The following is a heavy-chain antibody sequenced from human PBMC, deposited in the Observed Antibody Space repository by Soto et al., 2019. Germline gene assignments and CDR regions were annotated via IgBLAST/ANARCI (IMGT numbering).Heavy chain of an antibody. V-gene: IGHV3-9*01. D-gene: IGHD6-19*01. Sequence: GGSLRLSCAASGFTFDDYAMHWVRQAPGKGLEWVSGISWNSGTIGYADSVKGRFTISRDNAKNSLYLQMNSLRAEDTALYYCAKDIYGYNSGWSSNYYYYYMDVWGKGTTVTVSS. CDR1: GFTFDDYA. CDR3: AKDIYGYNSGWSSNYYYYYMDV. CDR2: ISWNSGTI. J-gene: IGHJ6*03.